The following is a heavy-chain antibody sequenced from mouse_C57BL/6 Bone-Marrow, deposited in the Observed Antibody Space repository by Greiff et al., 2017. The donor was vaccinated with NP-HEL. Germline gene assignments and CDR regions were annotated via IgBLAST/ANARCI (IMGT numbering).Heavy chain of an antibody. CDR3: ARHSNYGRAWFAY. CDR1: GYTFTNYW. D-gene: IGHD2-5*01. CDR2: IYPGGGYT. J-gene: IGHJ3*01. Sequence: VQLQQSGAELVRPGTSVKMSCKASGYTFTNYWIGWAKQRPGHGLEWIGDIYPGGGYTNYNEKFKGKATLTADKSSSTAYMQFSSLTSEDSAIYYCARHSNYGRAWFAYWGQGTLVTVSA. V-gene: IGHV1-63*01.